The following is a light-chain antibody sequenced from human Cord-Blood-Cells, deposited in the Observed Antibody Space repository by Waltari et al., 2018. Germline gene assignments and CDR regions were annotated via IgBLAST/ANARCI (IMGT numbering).Light chain of an antibody. V-gene: IGLV2-14*01. Sequence: HSDLHPRASVSGCAGSGITTSCTGPRSDAGASKYVCCYQRLPCKAPKLMIYDVSNRPSGVSNRVSDSKSGNTASLTISGLQAEDEADYYCSSYTSSSPLVVFGGGTKLTVL. CDR1: RSDAGASKY. CDR2: DVS. J-gene: IGLJ2*01. CDR3: SSYTSSSPLVV.